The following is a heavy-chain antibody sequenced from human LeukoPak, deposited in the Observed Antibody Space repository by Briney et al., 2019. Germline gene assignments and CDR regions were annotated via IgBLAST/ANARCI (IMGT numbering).Heavy chain of an antibody. D-gene: IGHD3/OR15-3a*01. CDR2: ISSSGSAI. V-gene: IGHV3-11*01. Sequence: GGSLRLSCAASGFTLSDYYMSWIRQAPGKGLEWVSYISSSGSAIHYADSVKGRFTISRDNAKNSLYLQMNSLRAEDTAVYYCARERTGYYMASWGQGTLVTVSS. CDR3: ARERTGYYMAS. J-gene: IGHJ5*02. CDR1: GFTLSDYY.